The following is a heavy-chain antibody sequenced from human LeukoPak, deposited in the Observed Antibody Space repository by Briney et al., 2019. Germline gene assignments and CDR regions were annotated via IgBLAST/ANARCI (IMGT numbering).Heavy chain of an antibody. J-gene: IGHJ3*02. V-gene: IGHV3-48*02. CDR2: ITASGTAM. CDR3: ARDPPYYYDSSGYFGAFDI. Sequence: PGGSLRLSCAASGFTFSSYSMNWVRQAPGKGLEWVSHITASGTAMFYADSVKGRFTISRDNAKNSLYLQMNSLRDEDTAVYYCARDPPYYYDSSGYFGAFDIWGQGTMVTVSS. CDR1: GFTFSSYS. D-gene: IGHD3-22*01.